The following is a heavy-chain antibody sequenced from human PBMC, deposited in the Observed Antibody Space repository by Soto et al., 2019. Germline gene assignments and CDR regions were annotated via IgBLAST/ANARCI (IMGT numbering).Heavy chain of an antibody. D-gene: IGHD2-21*02. V-gene: IGHV1-46*01. Sequence: QVQLMQSGAEVKKPGASVKVSCKASGDTFTDYYIHWVRQAPRQGLEWMGTVNPSGGHTTYAQHFLGRVTMTGDTSTSTLYMELTSLTSDDTAVYYCARGGHVVVVTAALDYWGQGTLVTVSS. CDR3: ARGGHVVVVTAALDY. CDR1: GDTFTDYY. J-gene: IGHJ4*02. CDR2: VNPSGGHT.